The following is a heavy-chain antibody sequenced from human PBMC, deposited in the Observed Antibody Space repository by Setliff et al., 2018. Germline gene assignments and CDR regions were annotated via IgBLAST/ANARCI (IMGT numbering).Heavy chain of an antibody. CDR1: GGSISSGSDY. Sequence: SETLSLTCSVSGGSISSGSDYWTWIRQPAGKGLEWIGHIYTSGSTSYNPSLKSRVTISVDTSKNQFSLKLSSVTATDTAVYYCARGGERYYSASWGQGTLVTVSS. CDR3: ARGGERYYSAS. CDR2: IYTSGST. J-gene: IGHJ4*02. D-gene: IGHD1-20*01. V-gene: IGHV4-61*09.